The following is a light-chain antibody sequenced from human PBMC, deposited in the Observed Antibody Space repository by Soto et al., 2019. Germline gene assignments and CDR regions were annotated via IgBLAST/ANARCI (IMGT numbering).Light chain of an antibody. Sequence: DIQMTQSPSTLSASVGDRVTIICRASQSISTWLAWYQLKPGKAPKLLIYDASTLEGGVPSRFSGIGSGTEFTLTISGLQPDDFATYYCQHSWTFDQGTKVDIK. V-gene: IGKV1-5*02. J-gene: IGKJ1*01. CDR1: QSISTW. CDR3: QHSWT. CDR2: DAS.